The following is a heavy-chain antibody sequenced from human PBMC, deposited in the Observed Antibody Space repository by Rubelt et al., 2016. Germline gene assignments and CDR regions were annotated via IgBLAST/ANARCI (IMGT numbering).Heavy chain of an antibody. Sequence: QVQLVQSGAEVKEPGASVRVSCKASGYTFTTYGIGWVRQAPGQGLEWMGWISAYNDNTNYAQEFQGKVTMATDKSTNTVYMERRSLTSDDMAVYYCVRDQVGSTPDYWGQGTLVIVSS. J-gene: IGHJ4*02. D-gene: IGHD5/OR15-5a*01. CDR3: VRDQVGSTPDY. V-gene: IGHV1-18*03. CDR2: ISAYNDNT. CDR1: GYTFTTYG.